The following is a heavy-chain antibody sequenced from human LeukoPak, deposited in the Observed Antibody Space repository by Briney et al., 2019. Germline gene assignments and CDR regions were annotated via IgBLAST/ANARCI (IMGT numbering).Heavy chain of an antibody. CDR3: AKDFRPSGLDP. Sequence: GRSLRLSCAASGFTFSSYGMHWVRQAPGKGLEWVAVISYDGSSKYYADSVKGRFTISRDNSKNTLYLQMNSLRAEDTAVYYCAKDFRPSGLDPWGQGTLVTVSS. CDR2: ISYDGSSK. J-gene: IGHJ5*02. D-gene: IGHD6-6*01. CDR1: GFTFSSYG. V-gene: IGHV3-30*18.